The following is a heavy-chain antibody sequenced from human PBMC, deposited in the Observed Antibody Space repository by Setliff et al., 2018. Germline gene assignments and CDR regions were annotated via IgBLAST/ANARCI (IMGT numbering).Heavy chain of an antibody. CDR1: GYTLTELS. J-gene: IGHJ3*02. CDR2: FDPEDGET. D-gene: IGHD3-9*01. Sequence: VSCKVSGYTLTELSMHWVRQAPGKGLEWMGGFDPEDGETIYAQKFQGRVTMTEDTSTDTAYMELSSLRSEDTAVYYCATESLLRYFDLVGNPYAFDIWGQGTMVTVSS. V-gene: IGHV1-24*01. CDR3: ATESLLRYFDLVGNPYAFDI.